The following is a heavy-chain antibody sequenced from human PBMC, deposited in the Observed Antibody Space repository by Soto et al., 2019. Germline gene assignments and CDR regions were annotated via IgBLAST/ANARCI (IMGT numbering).Heavy chain of an antibody. Sequence: GGSLRLSCAACGFTVRIYAMDGVRQAPGKGLECVAVISYDGGNKFHRDSVKGRFTISRDNSKNTLYLQINSLRYEDTAVYYCARGDREDIAVVVGARPGEYGVDVWGQGPRSPSP. J-gene: IGHJ6*02. D-gene: IGHD2-15*01. CDR2: ISYDGGNK. V-gene: IGHV3-30-3*01. CDR3: ARGDREDIAVVVGARPGEYGVDV. CDR1: GFTVRIYA.